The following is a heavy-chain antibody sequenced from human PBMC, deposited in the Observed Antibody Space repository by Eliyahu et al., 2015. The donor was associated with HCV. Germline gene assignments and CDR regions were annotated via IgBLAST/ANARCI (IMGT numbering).Heavy chain of an antibody. J-gene: IGHJ5*02. V-gene: IGHV3-7*01. CDR3: ARVGPSFSSPSYDL. Sequence: EVQLVESGGGLVQPGGSLRLSCVVSGFRFSDHFMSWVRQAPGKGLGRVAXMRQDGSDKYYMDSVEGRFTISGDNTKNSLFLQMISLRGEDTGVYYCARVGPSFSSPSYDLWGQGTQVTVSS. CDR2: MRQDGSDK. CDR1: GFRFSDHF. D-gene: IGHD3-10*01.